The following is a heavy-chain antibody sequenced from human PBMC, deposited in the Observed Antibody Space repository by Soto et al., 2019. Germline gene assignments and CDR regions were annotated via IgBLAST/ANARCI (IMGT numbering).Heavy chain of an antibody. Sequence: SETLSLTCTVSGDSISSGGYYWSWIRQHPGKGLEWIGYIYYSGSTYYNPSLESRVIISVDTSKNQFSLRLNSVTAADTAVYYCAKYGLDDNFDYWGQGTLVTVSS. CDR3: AKYGLDDNFDY. CDR1: GDSISSGGYY. V-gene: IGHV4-31*03. CDR2: IYYSGST. D-gene: IGHD3-9*01. J-gene: IGHJ4*02.